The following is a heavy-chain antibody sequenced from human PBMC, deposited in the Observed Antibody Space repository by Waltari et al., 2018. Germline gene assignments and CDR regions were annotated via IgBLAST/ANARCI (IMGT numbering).Heavy chain of an antibody. D-gene: IGHD4-17*01. CDR2: TWSDGNNE. CDR3: VRADDGDYPNFDY. CDR1: GFTFSSYG. Sequence: QVQLVESGGGVVQPGRSLRLSCAASGFTFSSYGMHWVRQAPGKGLEWVAVTWSDGNNEYYADSVKGRFTIARDNSKKPLYLQMNCLIAEDTAVYYCVRADDGDYPNFDYWGHGTLVTVSS. J-gene: IGHJ4*01. V-gene: IGHV3-33*01.